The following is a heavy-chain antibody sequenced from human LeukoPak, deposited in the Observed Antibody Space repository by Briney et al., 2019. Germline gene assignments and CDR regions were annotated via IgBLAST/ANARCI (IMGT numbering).Heavy chain of an antibody. CDR2: IFTSGST. CDR1: GGSITNGSYY. V-gene: IGHV4-61*02. CDR3: ARHPDPLSYGMDV. J-gene: IGHJ6*02. Sequence: SQTLSLTCTVSGGSITNGSYYWSWIRQPAGKGLEWIGRIFTSGSTNYNPSLKSRVTISVDTSKNQFSLKLSSVTAADTAVYYCARHPDPLSYGMDVWGQGTTVTVSS. D-gene: IGHD1-14*01.